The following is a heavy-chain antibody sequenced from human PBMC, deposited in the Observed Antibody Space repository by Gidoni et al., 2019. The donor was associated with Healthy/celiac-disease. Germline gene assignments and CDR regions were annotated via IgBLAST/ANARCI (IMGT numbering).Heavy chain of an antibody. CDR3: ARRSIAVFDY. D-gene: IGHD6-19*01. V-gene: IGHV4-39*01. CDR2: IYYSGST. CDR1: GGSISSSSYY. Sequence: QLQLQESGPGLVKPSETLSLTCTVPGGSISSSSYYWGWNRQPPGKGLEWIGSIYYSGSTYYNPSLKSRVTISVDTSKNQFSLKLSSVTAADTAVYYCARRSIAVFDYWGQGTLVTVSS. J-gene: IGHJ4*02.